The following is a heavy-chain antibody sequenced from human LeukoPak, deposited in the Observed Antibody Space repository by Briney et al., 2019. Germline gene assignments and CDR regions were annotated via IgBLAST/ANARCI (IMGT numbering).Heavy chain of an antibody. Sequence: PGGSLRLSCAASGFTFSSYWMHWVRQAPGKGLVWVSRISGDGSSTSYADSVKGRFTISRDNAKNTLHLQLDSLRAEDTAVYYCARGILSAYGFSFWGQGTLVTVSS. J-gene: IGHJ4*02. CDR1: GFTFSSYW. V-gene: IGHV3-74*01. CDR2: ISGDGSST. D-gene: IGHD3-10*01. CDR3: ARGILSAYGFSF.